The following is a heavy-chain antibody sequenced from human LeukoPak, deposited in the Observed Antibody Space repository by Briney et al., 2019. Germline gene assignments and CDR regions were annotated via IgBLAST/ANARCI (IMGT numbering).Heavy chain of an antibody. CDR2: ISGSGRST. D-gene: IGHD6-6*01. CDR1: GFTFSSYA. J-gene: IGHJ4*02. CDR3: ARGWTYSSSFDY. Sequence: PGGSLRLSCAASGFTFSSYAMSWVRQAPGKGLEWVSAISGSGRSTYYADSVKGRFTISRDNSKNTLYLQMNSLRAEDTAVYYCARGWTYSSSFDYWGQGTLVTVSS. V-gene: IGHV3-23*01.